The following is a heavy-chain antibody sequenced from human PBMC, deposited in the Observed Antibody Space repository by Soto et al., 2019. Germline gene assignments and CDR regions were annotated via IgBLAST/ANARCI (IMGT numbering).Heavy chain of an antibody. CDR1: GYTFTSYG. Sequence: VASVKVSCKASGYTFTSYGISWVRQAPGQGLEWMGWISAYNGNTNYAQKLQGRITMTTDTSTSTAYMELRSLRSDDTAVYYCARDPGGDFWSGSYYYYYYMDVWGKGTTVTVSS. J-gene: IGHJ6*03. D-gene: IGHD3-3*01. CDR2: ISAYNGNT. CDR3: ARDPGGDFWSGSYYYYYYMDV. V-gene: IGHV1-18*01.